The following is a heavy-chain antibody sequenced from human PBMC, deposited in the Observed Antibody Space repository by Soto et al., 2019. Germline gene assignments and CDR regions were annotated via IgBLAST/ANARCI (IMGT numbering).Heavy chain of an antibody. CDR1: GFIFSSFW. CDR3: TREGSPGLDV. CDR2: INGDGASL. D-gene: IGHD3-10*01. J-gene: IGHJ6*02. V-gene: IGHV3-74*03. Sequence: EVRLEEAGGGFVQPGGSLRVSCSGSGFIFSSFWMHWVRQGPGEGLEWVSRINGDGASLAYADSVKGRFSISRDNVKNTLHLQMNSLGADETAVYFCTREGSPGLDVWARGTTVTVSS.